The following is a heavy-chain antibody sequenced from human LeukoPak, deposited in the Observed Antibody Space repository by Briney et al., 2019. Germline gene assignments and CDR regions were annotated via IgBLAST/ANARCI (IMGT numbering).Heavy chain of an antibody. J-gene: IGHJ4*02. D-gene: IGHD7-27*01. CDR3: ARDRDWGCSYCSY. Sequence: SGGSLRLSCAASGFTFSSYAMSWVRQAPGKGLEWVSAISGSGGSTNYADSVKGRFTISRDNSKNTLYLQMNSLRAEDSAVYYCARDRDWGCSYCSYWGQGTLVTVSS. V-gene: IGHV3-23*01. CDR2: ISGSGGST. CDR1: GFTFSSYA.